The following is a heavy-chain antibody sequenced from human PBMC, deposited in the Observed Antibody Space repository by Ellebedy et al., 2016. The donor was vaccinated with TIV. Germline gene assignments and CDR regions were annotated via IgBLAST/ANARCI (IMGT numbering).Heavy chain of an antibody. J-gene: IGHJ4*02. CDR2: ITHSGST. CDR1: GGSFSGYY. CDR3: ARGLARDY. Sequence: MPSETLSLTCAVYGGSFSGYYWSWIRQRPGKGLDWIGEITHSGSTNYNQSLKSRVTISVDTAKNQFSLNLSSVTAADTAVYYCARGLARDYWGQGTLVTVSS. V-gene: IGHV4-34*01.